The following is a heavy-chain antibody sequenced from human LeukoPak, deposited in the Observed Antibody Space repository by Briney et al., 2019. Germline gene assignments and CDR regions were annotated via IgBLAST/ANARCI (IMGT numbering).Heavy chain of an antibody. CDR3: ARGYSSSWYFNWFDP. CDR1: GDSIDDSY. CDR2: IYHSGST. Sequence: PSETLSLTCTVSGDSIDDSYWSWIRQPPGKGLEWIGTIYHSGSTYYNPSLKSRVTISVDTSKNQFSLKLSSVTAADTAVYYCARGYSSSWYFNWFDPWGQGTLVTVSS. D-gene: IGHD6-13*01. V-gene: IGHV4-38-2*02. J-gene: IGHJ5*02.